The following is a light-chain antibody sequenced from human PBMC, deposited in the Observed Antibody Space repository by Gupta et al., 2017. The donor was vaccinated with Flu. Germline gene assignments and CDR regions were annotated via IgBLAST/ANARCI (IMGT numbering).Light chain of an antibody. CDR1: SSDD. Sequence: CTGTSSDDVSWYQQHPGKAPKLLLFEVNKRPSGGPDRFAGSKSGNTASLTVAGLQAEDEAYYYCSSYAGSNNCVVFGGGTKLTVL. V-gene: IGLV2-8*01. CDR2: EVN. CDR3: SSYAGSNNCVV. J-gene: IGLJ2*01.